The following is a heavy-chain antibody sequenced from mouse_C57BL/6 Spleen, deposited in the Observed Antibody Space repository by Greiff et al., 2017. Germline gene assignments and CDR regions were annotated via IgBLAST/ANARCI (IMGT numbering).Heavy chain of an antibody. D-gene: IGHD1-1*01. V-gene: IGHV1-15*01. CDR2: IDPETGGT. J-gene: IGHJ1*03. Sequence: VKLVESGAELVRPGASVTLSCKASGYTFTDYEMHWVKQTPVHGLEWIGAIDPETGGTAYNQKFKGKAILTADKSSSTAYMELRSLTSEDSAVYYCTRNYGSRWYFDVWGTGTTVTVSS. CDR1: GYTFTDYE. CDR3: TRNYGSRWYFDV.